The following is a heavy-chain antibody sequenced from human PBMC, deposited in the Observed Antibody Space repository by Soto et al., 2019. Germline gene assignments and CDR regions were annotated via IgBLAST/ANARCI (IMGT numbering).Heavy chain of an antibody. V-gene: IGHV4-59*12. D-gene: IGHD1-1*01. J-gene: IGHJ2*01. CDR1: GGSMSRYY. CDR3: ARDVRPTGLAYFDL. Sequence: QVQLQESGPGLVKPSETLSLTCSFSGGSMSRYYWNWIRQPPGKGLEWIGNIHETGSTNYNASLKSRVTISFDTSKSAFTLHLTSVTAADTAVYYCARDVRPTGLAYFDLWGRGTLVTVSS. CDR2: IHETGST.